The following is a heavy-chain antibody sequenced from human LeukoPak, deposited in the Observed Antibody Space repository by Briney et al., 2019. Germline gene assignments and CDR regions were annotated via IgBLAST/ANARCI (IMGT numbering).Heavy chain of an antibody. CDR3: AKPVLQSTVTLYYFDY. J-gene: IGHJ4*02. CDR1: GFTFSSYA. Sequence: GGSLRLSCAASGFTFSSYAMSWVRQAPGKGLEWVSATSGSGGSTYYADSVKGRFTISRDNSKNTLYLQMNSLRAEDTAVYYCAKPVLQSTVTLYYFDYWGQGTLVTVSS. CDR2: TSGSGGST. D-gene: IGHD4-11*01. V-gene: IGHV3-23*01.